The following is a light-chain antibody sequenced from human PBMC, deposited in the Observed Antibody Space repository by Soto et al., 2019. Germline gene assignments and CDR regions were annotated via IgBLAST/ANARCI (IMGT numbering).Light chain of an antibody. CDR2: VAS. J-gene: IGKJ1*01. V-gene: IGKV3-20*01. CDR1: QSVSSSN. Sequence: EIVLTQSPDTLSLSPGERATLSCRASQSVSSSNLAWYQHKPGQAPRLLIYVASRRATAIPHRFSGSGSGTEFTRTITRLEHEDFAVYYCQQHGSGPWTFGQGTMVEI. CDR3: QQHGSGPWT.